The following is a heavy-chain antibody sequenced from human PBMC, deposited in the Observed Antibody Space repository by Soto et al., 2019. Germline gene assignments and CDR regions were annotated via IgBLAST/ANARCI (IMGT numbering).Heavy chain of an antibody. J-gene: IGHJ6*02. CDR3: ALGYCSGGSCRNSYYYYGMDV. D-gene: IGHD2-15*01. V-gene: IGHV5-10-1*01. CDR1: GYSFTSYW. CDR2: IDPGDSYT. Sequence: GESLKISCKGSGYSFTSYWISWVRQMPGKGLEWMGRIDPGDSYTNYSPSFQGHVTISADKSISTAYLQWSSLKASDTAMYYCALGYCSGGSCRNSYYYYGMDVWGQGTTVTVSS.